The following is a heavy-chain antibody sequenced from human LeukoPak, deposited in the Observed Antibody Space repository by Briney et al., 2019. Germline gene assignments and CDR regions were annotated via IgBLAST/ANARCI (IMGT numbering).Heavy chain of an antibody. CDR2: IYYSENT. CDR1: GGSISSYY. J-gene: IGHJ5*02. Sequence: SETLSLTCTVSGGSISSYYWSWIRQPPGKGLEYIGYIYYSENTNYNPSLKSRVTISLDTSKNQFSLKLSSVTAADTAVYYCARDSLGGSYWVPWFDPWGQGTLVTVSS. V-gene: IGHV4-59*01. CDR3: ARDSLGGSYWVPWFDP. D-gene: IGHD1-26*01.